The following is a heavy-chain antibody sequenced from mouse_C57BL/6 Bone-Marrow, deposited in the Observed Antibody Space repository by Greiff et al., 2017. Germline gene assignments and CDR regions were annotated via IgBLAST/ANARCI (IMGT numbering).Heavy chain of an antibody. D-gene: IGHD2-4*01. CDR3: AKNNYYDYDEGLCYAAMDY. CDR1: GFSLTSYG. J-gene: IGHJ4*01. CDR2: IWRGGST. Sequence: VTVVESGPGLVQPSQSLSITCTVSGFSLTSYGVHWVRQSPGKGLEWLGVIWRGGSTDYNAAFMSRLSITKDNSKSQVFFKMNSLQADDTAIYYCAKNNYYDYDEGLCYAAMDYWGQGTSVTVSS. V-gene: IGHV2-5*01.